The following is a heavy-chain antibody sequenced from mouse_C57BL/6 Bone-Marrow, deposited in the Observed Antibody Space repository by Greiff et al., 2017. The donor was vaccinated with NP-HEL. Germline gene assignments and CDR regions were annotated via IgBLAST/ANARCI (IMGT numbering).Heavy chain of an antibody. Sequence: VHVKQSGAELVRPGASVKLSCTASGFNIKDDYMHWVKQRPEQGLEWIGWIDPENGDTEYASKFQGKAPITADTSSNTAYLQLSSLTSEDTAVYDGTREGLRYPIYWYFDVWGTGTTVTVSS. CDR3: TREGLRYPIYWYFDV. J-gene: IGHJ1*03. CDR1: GFNIKDDY. D-gene: IGHD1-1*01. CDR2: IDPENGDT. V-gene: IGHV14-4*01.